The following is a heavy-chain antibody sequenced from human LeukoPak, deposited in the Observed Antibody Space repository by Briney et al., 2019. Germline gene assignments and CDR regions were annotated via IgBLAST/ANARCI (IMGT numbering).Heavy chain of an antibody. CDR2: IWYDGSNK. J-gene: IGHJ4*02. V-gene: IGHV3-33*06. CDR3: AKDSHYGGNSEGGYYFDY. Sequence: GRSLRLSCAASGFTFSSYGMHWVRQAPGKGLEWVAVIWYDGSNKYYADSVKGRFTISRDNSKNTLYLQMNSLRAEDTAVYYCAKDSHYGGNSEGGYYFDYWGQGTLVTVSS. D-gene: IGHD4-23*01. CDR1: GFTFSSYG.